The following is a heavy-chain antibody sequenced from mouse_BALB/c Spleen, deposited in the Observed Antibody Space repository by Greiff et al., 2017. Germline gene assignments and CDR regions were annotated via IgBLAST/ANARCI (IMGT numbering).Heavy chain of an antibody. Sequence: EVQLVESGGGLVQPGGSLKLSCAASGFTFSGNGMSWVRQTPDKRLELVATINSNGGSTYYPDSVKGRFTISRDNAKNTLYLQMSSLKSEDTAMYYCARDYYGRRTFAYWGQGTLVTVSA. J-gene: IGHJ3*01. CDR1: GFTFSGNG. CDR2: INSNGGST. D-gene: IGHD1-1*01. V-gene: IGHV5-6-3*01. CDR3: ARDYYGRRTFAY.